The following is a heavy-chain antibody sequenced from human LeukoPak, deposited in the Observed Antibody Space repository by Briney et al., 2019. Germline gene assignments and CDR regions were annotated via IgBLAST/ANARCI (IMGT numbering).Heavy chain of an antibody. CDR1: RYTFTYYY. CDR2: INPNSGGT. D-gene: IGHD3-16*01. Sequence: ASVKDSCQASRYTFTYYYVHWVRQAPGQGLEWMGWINPNSGGTNYAQKFQGRVTMTRDTSISTAYMELSRLRSDDTAAYYCATGRWGAEYWGQGTLVTVSS. J-gene: IGHJ4*02. CDR3: ATGRWGAEY. V-gene: IGHV1-2*02.